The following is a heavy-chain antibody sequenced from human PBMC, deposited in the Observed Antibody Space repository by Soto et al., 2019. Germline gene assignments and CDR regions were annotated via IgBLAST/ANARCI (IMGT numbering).Heavy chain of an antibody. CDR2: ISSDSRTI. Sequence: GGSLWLACVASGFSLSEYAANWVRQAPGKGLEWVSFISSDSRTIYYADSVEGRFTVSRDNARNSVSLQMDSLRDEDAAVYYCARIKLVEWFFINVDVYDMDVWGQGTPVTVSS. V-gene: IGHV3-48*02. D-gene: IGHD3-3*01. J-gene: IGHJ6*02. CDR1: GFSLSEYA. CDR3: ARIKLVEWFFINVDVYDMDV.